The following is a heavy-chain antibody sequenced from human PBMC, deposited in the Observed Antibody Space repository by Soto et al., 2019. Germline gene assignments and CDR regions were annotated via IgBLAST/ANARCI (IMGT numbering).Heavy chain of an antibody. CDR1: GYTFTSYA. Sequence: QVQLVQSGAEVKKPGASVKVSCKASGYTFTSYAMHWVRQAPGQRLEWMGWINAGNGDTKYSQKFQGRVAITRDTSASTAYMELSSLRSEDTDVYYCARDNTDFKNALDYWGQGTLVTVSS. CDR3: ARDNTDFKNALDY. CDR2: INAGNGDT. D-gene: IGHD3-3*01. V-gene: IGHV1-3*01. J-gene: IGHJ4*02.